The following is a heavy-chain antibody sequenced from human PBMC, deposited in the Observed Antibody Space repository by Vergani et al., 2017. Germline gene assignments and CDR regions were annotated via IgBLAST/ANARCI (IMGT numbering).Heavy chain of an antibody. Sequence: QVQLVESGGGLVKPGGSLRLSCAASGFTFSDYDMSWIRQAPGKGLEWISYSSSSGSTIYHADSVKGRFTISRDNAKNSLYLQMNSLRAEDTAVYYCARGRGPYNWNDVGDYWGQGTLVTVSS. CDR1: GFTFSDYD. J-gene: IGHJ4*02. CDR3: ARGRGPYNWNDVGDY. CDR2: SSSSGSTI. D-gene: IGHD1-20*01. V-gene: IGHV3-11*01.